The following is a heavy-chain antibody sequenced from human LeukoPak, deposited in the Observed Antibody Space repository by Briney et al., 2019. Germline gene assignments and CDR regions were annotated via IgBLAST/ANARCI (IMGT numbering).Heavy chain of an antibody. CDR3: ARWELERRRGYSFRHLDH. Sequence: PSETLSLTCTVSGGSISSGGYYWSWIRQHPGKGLEWIGYIYYSGSTYYNPSLKSRVTISVDTSKNQFSLKLSSVTAADTAVYYCARWELERRRGYSFRHLDHWGQGTLVTVSS. J-gene: IGHJ4*02. CDR2: IYYSGST. V-gene: IGHV4-31*03. CDR1: GGSISSGGYY. D-gene: IGHD1-1*01.